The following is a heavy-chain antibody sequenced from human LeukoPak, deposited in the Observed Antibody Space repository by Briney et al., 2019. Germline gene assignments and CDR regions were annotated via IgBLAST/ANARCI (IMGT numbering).Heavy chain of an antibody. Sequence: GGSLRLSCAASGFTFSSNGMNWVRQAPGKGLEWVSYSSATGGTIYYADSVKGRFTISRDNSKNTLYLQMNSLRAEDTAVYYCAKDKQWLVVGNSAFDYWGQGTLVTVSS. CDR2: SSATGGTI. CDR3: AKDKQWLVVGNSAFDY. CDR1: GFTFSSNG. V-gene: IGHV3-23*01. D-gene: IGHD6-19*01. J-gene: IGHJ4*02.